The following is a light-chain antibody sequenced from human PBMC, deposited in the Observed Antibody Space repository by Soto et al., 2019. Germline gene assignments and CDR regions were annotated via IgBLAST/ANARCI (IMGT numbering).Light chain of an antibody. J-gene: IGLJ1*01. CDR1: SSEVGSYNY. CDR2: EVS. CDR3: SSYTSSSTL. V-gene: IGLV2-14*01. Sequence: QSALTQPASVSGSPGQSITISCTVTSSEVGSYNYVSRYQQHPGKAPKLMIYEVSDRPSGISSRFSGSKSGNTASLTISGLQTEDEADYYCSSYTSSSTLFGTGTKVTVL.